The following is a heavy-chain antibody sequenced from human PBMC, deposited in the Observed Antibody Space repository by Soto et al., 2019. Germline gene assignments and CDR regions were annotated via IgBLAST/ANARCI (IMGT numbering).Heavy chain of an antibody. D-gene: IGHD2-21*02. V-gene: IGHV1-46*01. CDR2: VNPSGGHT. CDR1: GDTFTDYY. CDR3: ASGGHVLVVTAALDY. J-gene: IGHJ4*02. Sequence: QVQLVQSGAEVKKPGASVKVSCKASGDTFTDYYIHWVRQAPGQGLEWMGTVNPSGGHTTYAQYCLSIMTMTSDTSTSTLYMELTSLTSEDTAVYYCASGGHVLVVTAALDYWGQGTLVTVSS.